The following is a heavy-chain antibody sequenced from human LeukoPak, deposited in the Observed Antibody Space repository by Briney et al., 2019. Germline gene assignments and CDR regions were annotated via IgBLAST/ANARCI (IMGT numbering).Heavy chain of an antibody. V-gene: IGHV3-23*01. CDR3: AKGFWYYDSSGYYFGNAFDI. D-gene: IGHD3-22*01. CDR2: ISGSGGST. J-gene: IGHJ3*02. CDR1: RFTFSSYA. Sequence: GGSLRLSCAASRFTFSSYAMSWVRQAPGKGLEWVSAISGSGGSTYYADSVKGRFTISRDNSKNTLYLQMNSLRADDTAVYYCAKGFWYYDSSGYYFGNAFDIWGQGTMVTVSS.